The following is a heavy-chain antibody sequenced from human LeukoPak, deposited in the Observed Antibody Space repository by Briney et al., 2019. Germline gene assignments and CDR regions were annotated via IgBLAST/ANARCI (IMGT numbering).Heavy chain of an antibody. CDR2: INHSGST. CDR1: GGSFSGYY. J-gene: IGHJ4*02. CDR3: ARGYRIVGALGCFDY. V-gene: IGHV4-34*01. Sequence: SETLSLTCAVYGGSFSGYYWSWIRQPPGKGLEWIGEINHSGSTNYNPSLKSRVTISGDTSKNQFSLKLSSVTAADTAVYFCARGYRIVGALGCFDYWGQGTLVTVSS. D-gene: IGHD1-26*01.